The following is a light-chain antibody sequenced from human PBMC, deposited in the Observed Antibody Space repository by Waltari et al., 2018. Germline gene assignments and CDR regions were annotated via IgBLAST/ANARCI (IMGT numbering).Light chain of an antibody. J-gene: IGLJ3*02. CDR1: CSNIGAGYD. CDR2: GSS. CDR3: QSYDTSLSVV. V-gene: IGLV1-40*01. Sequence: QSVLTQPPSVSGAPGQRVTISCTGSCSNIGAGYDVHWYQQLPRAAPKLLIYGSSTRPLGVPDRFFGSTSGTSASLAITGLQAEDEADYYCQSYDTSLSVVFGGGTKLTVL.